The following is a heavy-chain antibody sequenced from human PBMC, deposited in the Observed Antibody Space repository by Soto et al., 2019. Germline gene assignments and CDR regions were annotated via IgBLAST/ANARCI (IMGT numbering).Heavy chain of an antibody. CDR2: IWYDGSNK. V-gene: IGHV3-33*08. D-gene: IGHD2-15*01. CDR1: GFTFNTYG. Sequence: GGSLRLSCTTSGFTFNTYGMHWVRQAPGKGLEWVAIIWYDGSNKYYADSVKGRFTISRDNSRNTLYLQMNSLRAEDTVLYYCARADCTGAYCYSWPFNYGVDVWGQGTTVTVSS. J-gene: IGHJ6*02. CDR3: ARADCTGAYCYSWPFNYGVDV.